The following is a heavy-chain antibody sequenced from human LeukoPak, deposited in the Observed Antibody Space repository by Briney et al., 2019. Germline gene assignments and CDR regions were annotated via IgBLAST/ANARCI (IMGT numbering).Heavy chain of an antibody. CDR2: IKQDGSEK. J-gene: IGHJ4*02. V-gene: IGHV3-7*01. D-gene: IGHD5-18*01. CDR3: ARDLSGVTGYTYGRGIDY. Sequence: GGSLRLSCAAPGFTFSSYWMSWVRQAPGKGLEWVANIKQDGSEKYYVDSVKGRFTISRDNAKKSLYLQMNSLRAEDTAVYYCARDLSGVTGYTYGRGIDYWGQGTLVTVSS. CDR1: GFTFSSYW.